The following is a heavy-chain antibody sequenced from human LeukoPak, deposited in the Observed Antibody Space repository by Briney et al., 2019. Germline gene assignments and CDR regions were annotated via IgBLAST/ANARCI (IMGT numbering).Heavy chain of an antibody. CDR2: IYYSGST. V-gene: IGHV4-39*01. D-gene: IGHD3-3*01. Sequence: PETLSLTCTVSGGSISSSDNYWSWIRQPPGNGLEWIGSIYYSGSTYYNPSLKSRVTISVDTSKNQFSLNLSSVTAADTAVYYCARLFSSGTYYFDYSGQGTLVTVSS. CDR3: ARLFSSGTYYFDY. J-gene: IGHJ4*02. CDR1: GGSISSSDNY.